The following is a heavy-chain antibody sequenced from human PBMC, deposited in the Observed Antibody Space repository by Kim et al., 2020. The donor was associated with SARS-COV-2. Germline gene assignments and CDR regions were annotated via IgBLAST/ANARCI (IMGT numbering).Heavy chain of an antibody. D-gene: IGHD6-19*01. CDR3: ARLGGSGSDY. J-gene: IGHJ4*02. CDR2: YN. V-gene: IGHV6-1*01. Sequence: YNDYAVSVKNRITINPDTSKHQFSLQLNSVTPEDTAVYYCARLGGSGSDYWGQGTLVTVSS.